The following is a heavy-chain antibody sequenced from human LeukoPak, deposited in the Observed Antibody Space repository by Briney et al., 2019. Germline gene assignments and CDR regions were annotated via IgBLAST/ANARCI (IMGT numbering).Heavy chain of an antibody. J-gene: IGHJ4*02. D-gene: IGHD3-16*01. V-gene: IGHV3-66*01. Sequence: GGSLRLSCTASGFSVSITYMSWIRQAPGKGLEWVSVIYSSNNTYYADSVKDRFIISRDNSKSTLYLQMNDLRAEDTALYYCARDDDDEGPDWGQGTLVTASS. CDR2: IYSSNNT. CDR1: GFSVSITY. CDR3: ARDDDDEGPD.